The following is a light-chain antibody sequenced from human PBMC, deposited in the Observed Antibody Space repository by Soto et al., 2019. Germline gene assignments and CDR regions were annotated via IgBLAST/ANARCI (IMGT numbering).Light chain of an antibody. Sequence: DIPMTQSPSTLSASVGDRVTITCRASQSXSSWLAWYQQKPGKAPKLLIYKASSLESGVPSRFSGSGSGTEFTLTISSLQPDDFATYYCQQYNSYCTFGQGTKLEIK. CDR1: QSXSSW. J-gene: IGKJ2*02. CDR2: KAS. V-gene: IGKV1-5*03. CDR3: QQYNSYCT.